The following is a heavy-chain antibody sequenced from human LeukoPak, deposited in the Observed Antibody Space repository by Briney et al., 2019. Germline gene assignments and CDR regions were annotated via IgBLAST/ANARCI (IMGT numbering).Heavy chain of an antibody. D-gene: IGHD2-2*02. J-gene: IGHJ4*02. Sequence: ASVKVSCKASGYTFTSYGISWVRQAPGQGLEWMGWISAYNGNTNYAQKLQGRVTMTTDTSTSTAYMELRSLRSDDTAVYYCARDTTPPDIVVVPAAIGYWGQGTLVTASS. CDR1: GYTFTSYG. CDR2: ISAYNGNT. CDR3: ARDTTPPDIVVVPAAIGY. V-gene: IGHV1-18*01.